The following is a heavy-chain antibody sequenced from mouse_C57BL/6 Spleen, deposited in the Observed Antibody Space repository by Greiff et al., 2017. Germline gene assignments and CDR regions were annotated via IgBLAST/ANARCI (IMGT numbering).Heavy chain of an antibody. D-gene: IGHD1-1*01. Sequence: VQLQQSGPELVKPGASVKISCKASGYSFTDYNMNWVKQSNGKSLEWIGVINPNYGTTSYNQKFKGKATLPVDQSSSTAYMQLNSLTSEDTAVYYCARSYYGSSYLYYFDYWGQGTTLTVSS. CDR2: INPNYGTT. J-gene: IGHJ2*01. CDR1: GYSFTDYN. CDR3: ARSYYGSSYLYYFDY. V-gene: IGHV1-39*01.